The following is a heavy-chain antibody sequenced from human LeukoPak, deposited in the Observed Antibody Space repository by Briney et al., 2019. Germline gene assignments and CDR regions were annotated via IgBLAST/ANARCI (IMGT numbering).Heavy chain of an antibody. CDR1: GFTFDDYA. Sequence: GGSLRLSCAASGFTFDDYAMHWVRQAPGKGLEWVSGISWNSGSIGYADSVKGRFTISRDNAKNSLYLQMNSLRAEDTALYYCAKGRGPPEPPFDYWGQGTLVTVSS. CDR3: AKGRGPPEPPFDY. CDR2: ISWNSGSI. V-gene: IGHV3-9*01. J-gene: IGHJ4*02. D-gene: IGHD1-14*01.